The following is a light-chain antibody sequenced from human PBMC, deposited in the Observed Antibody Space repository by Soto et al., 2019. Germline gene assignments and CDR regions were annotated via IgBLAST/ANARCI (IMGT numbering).Light chain of an antibody. Sequence: DIQLTQSPSFLSASVGDRVTITCRASQGISSYLAWYQQKPVKDPKLLIYAASTLQSGVPSRFSGSGSGTEFTLTISSMQPEDFATYYCQQLNSYPVFTFGPGTKVDIK. CDR1: QGISSY. CDR3: QQLNSYPVFT. J-gene: IGKJ3*01. CDR2: AAS. V-gene: IGKV1-9*01.